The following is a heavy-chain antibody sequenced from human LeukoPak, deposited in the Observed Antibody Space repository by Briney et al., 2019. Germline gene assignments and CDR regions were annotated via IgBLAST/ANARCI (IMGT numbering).Heavy chain of an antibody. Sequence: ASVTVSCKASGYTFTSYYMHWVRQAPGQGLEWMGIINPSGGSTSYAQKFQGRVTMTRDTSTSTVYMELSSLRSEDTAVYYCARDSRCSDIVGATGCEYFDYWGQGTLVTVSS. V-gene: IGHV1-46*01. CDR1: GYTFTSYY. CDR3: ARDSRCSDIVGATGCEYFDY. J-gene: IGHJ4*02. D-gene: IGHD1-26*01. CDR2: INPSGGST.